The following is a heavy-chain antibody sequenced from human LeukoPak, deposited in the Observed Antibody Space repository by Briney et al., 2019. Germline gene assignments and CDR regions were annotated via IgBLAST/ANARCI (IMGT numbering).Heavy chain of an antibody. CDR1: GGSISSGGYY. CDR3: ARMLGNNYDILTGYYTLYYFDY. V-gene: IGHV4-31*03. CDR2: IYYSGST. Sequence: SETLSLTCTVSGGSISSGGYYWSWIRQHPGKGLEWIGYIYYSGSTYYNPSLKSRVTISVDTSKNQFSPKLSSVTAADTAVYYCARMLGNNYDILTGYYTLYYFDYWGQGTLVTVSS. D-gene: IGHD3-9*01. J-gene: IGHJ4*02.